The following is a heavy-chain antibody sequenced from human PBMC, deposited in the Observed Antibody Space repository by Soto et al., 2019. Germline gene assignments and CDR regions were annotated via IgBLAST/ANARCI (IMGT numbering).Heavy chain of an antibody. CDR1: GGTFSSYA. V-gene: IGHV1-69*01. CDR3: ASRHLINIVTRVNGGRYGMGL. D-gene: IGHD4-4*01. J-gene: IGHJ6*02. Sequence: QVQLVQSGAEVKKPGSSVKVSCKASGGTFSSYAISWVRQAPGQGLEWMGGFLPIFGTAHYAQKFQSRVTITADESASTAYMELSSLRSDDTAVYYCASRHLINIVTRVNGGRYGMGLRGHGTTVTDS. CDR2: FLPIFGTA.